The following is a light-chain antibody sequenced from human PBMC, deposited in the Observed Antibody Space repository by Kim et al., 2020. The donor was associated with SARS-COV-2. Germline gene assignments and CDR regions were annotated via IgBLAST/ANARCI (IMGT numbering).Light chain of an antibody. CDR3: QVWDTNNNRG. CDR2: SDN. Sequence: VSPGKTAKNTCGGKNIGRKGVHWYRQRPGQAPVLVIHSDNDRPSGIPERISGFNSEDTATLTISGVEAGDEADYYCQVWDTNNNRGFGGGTQLTVL. V-gene: IGLV3-21*04. J-gene: IGLJ2*01. CDR1: NIGRKG.